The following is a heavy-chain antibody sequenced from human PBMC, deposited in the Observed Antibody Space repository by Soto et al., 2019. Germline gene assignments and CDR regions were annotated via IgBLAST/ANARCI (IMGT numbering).Heavy chain of an antibody. D-gene: IGHD1-7*01. CDR3: ASPSWNYAFDY. CDR2: IYYSGST. J-gene: IGHJ4*02. V-gene: IGHV4-59*08. CDR1: GGTISSWY. Sequence: SETLSLTCTVSGGTISSWYWSWIRQPPGKGLEWIGYIYYSGSTNCNPSLKSRVTISVDTSKNQFSLKLSSVTAADTAVDYCASPSWNYAFDYWGQGTLVTVSS.